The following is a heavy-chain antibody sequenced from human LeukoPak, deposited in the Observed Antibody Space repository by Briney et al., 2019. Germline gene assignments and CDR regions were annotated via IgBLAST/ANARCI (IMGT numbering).Heavy chain of an antibody. CDR3: ARAVSDFWSGRTEGLHYGMDV. D-gene: IGHD3-3*01. V-gene: IGHV3-74*01. CDR1: GFTFSNYW. Sequence: GGSLRLSCTASGFTFSNYWMYWVRQAPGKGLVWVSRINSDGSMTNYADSVKGRFTISRDNAKNTLYLQMNSLRAGDTAVYYCARAVSDFWSGRTEGLHYGMDVWGQGTTVTVSS. CDR2: INSDGSMT. J-gene: IGHJ6*02.